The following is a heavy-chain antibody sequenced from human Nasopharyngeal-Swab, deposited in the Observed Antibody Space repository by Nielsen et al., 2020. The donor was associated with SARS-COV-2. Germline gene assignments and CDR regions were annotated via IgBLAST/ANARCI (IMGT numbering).Heavy chain of an antibody. CDR2: ISGGGGST. V-gene: IGHV3-23*01. J-gene: IGHJ4*02. CDR3: ATRPDSSWHPYCFDY. CDR1: GLTVSSTY. D-gene: IGHD6-13*01. Sequence: GESLKISCAVSGLTVSSTYMSWVRQAPGKGLEWVSTISGGGGSTYYADSVTGRFTISKDNSENMLYLQINSLRAEDTAVYYCATRPDSSWHPYCFDYWGRGTLVTVSS.